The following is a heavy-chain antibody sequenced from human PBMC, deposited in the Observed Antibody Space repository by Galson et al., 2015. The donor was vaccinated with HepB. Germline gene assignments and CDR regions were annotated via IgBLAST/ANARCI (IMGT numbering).Heavy chain of an antibody. CDR2: IYWDDDK. J-gene: IGHJ4*02. D-gene: IGHD3-10*01. CDR1: GFSLSTSGVG. CDR3: AHRQAFDYGSGSFPY. Sequence: PALVKPTQTLTLTCTFSGFSLSTSGVGVGWIRQPPGKALEWLALIYWDDDKRYSPSLKSRLTITKDTSENQVVLTMTNMDPVDTATYYCAHRQAFDYGSGSFPYWGQGTLVTVSS. V-gene: IGHV2-5*02.